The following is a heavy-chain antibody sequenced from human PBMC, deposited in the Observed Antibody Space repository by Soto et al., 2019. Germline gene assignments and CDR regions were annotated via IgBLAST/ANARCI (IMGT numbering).Heavy chain of an antibody. CDR1: VGSISSYS. CDR2: IYYSGTT. J-gene: IGHJ4*02. D-gene: IGHD1-1*01. Sequence: SETLSLTCTVSVGSISSYSWSWSWMLQSPGKGLEWIGYIYYSGTTNYNPSLKSRLTMSIDTSKNQFSLNLSSVTAADTAVYYCARVTINVHQYYFDQWGQGTPVTVSS. CDR3: ARVTINVHQYYFDQ. V-gene: IGHV4-59*01.